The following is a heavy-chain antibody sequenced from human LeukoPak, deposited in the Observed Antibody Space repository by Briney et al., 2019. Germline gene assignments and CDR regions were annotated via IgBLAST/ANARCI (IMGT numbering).Heavy chain of an antibody. D-gene: IGHD3-10*01. CDR1: GGSISNYY. CDR2: IFSRGST. V-gene: IGHV4-4*07. J-gene: IGHJ3*02. CDR3: ARRRGAHTANALDI. Sequence: SETLSLTCTVSGGSISNYYWSWIRQPAGKGLEWIGRIFSRGSTNYNPSLKSRVTISVDTSKNQFSLKLSSVTAADTAVYYCARRRGAHTANALDIWGQGTMVTVSS.